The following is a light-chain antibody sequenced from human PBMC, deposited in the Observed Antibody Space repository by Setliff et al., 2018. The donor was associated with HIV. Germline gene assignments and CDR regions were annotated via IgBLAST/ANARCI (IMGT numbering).Light chain of an antibody. CDR1: SSDVGNTLS. CDR3: CSYGSGDIGV. CDR2: EVD. Sequence: VLTQPASVSGSPGQSITISCTGSSSDVGNTLSVSWYQQNVGEVPKLLIYEVDRRPSGISHRFSGSKSGHTASLTISGLQVEDEADYYCCSYGSGDIGVFGGGTKVTVL. J-gene: IGLJ2*01. V-gene: IGLV2-23*02.